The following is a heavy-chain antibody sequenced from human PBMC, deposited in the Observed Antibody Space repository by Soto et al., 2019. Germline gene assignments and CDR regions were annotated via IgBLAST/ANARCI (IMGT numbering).Heavy chain of an antibody. J-gene: IGHJ4*02. CDR3: ARTYGSGSYYNPLSSDY. Sequence: GASVKVSCKASGYTFTSYGISWVRQAPGQGLEWMGWISAYNGNTNYAQKLQGRVTMTTDTSTSTAYMELRSLRSDDTAVYYCARTYGSGSYYNPLSSDYWGQGTLVTVS. V-gene: IGHV1-18*01. CDR2: ISAYNGNT. CDR1: GYTFTSYG. D-gene: IGHD3-10*01.